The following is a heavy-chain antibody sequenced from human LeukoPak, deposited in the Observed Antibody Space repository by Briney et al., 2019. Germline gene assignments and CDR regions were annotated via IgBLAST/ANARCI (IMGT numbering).Heavy chain of an antibody. CDR2: IYSGGST. J-gene: IGHJ6*03. D-gene: IGHD4-23*01. V-gene: IGHV3-53*01. CDR3: ARTTVATFYYYYYYMDV. CDR1: GFTVSSNY. Sequence: PGGSLRLSCAASGFTVSSNYMSWVRQAPGKGLEWVSVIYSGGSTYYADSVKGRFTISRDNSKNTLYLQMNSLRAEDTAVYYCARTTVATFYYYYYYMDVWGKGTTVTISS.